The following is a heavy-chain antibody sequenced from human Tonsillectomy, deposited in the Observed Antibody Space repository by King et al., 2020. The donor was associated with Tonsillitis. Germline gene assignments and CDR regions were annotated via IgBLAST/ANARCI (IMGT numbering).Heavy chain of an antibody. D-gene: IGHD3-22*01. Sequence: VQLQQWGAGLLKPSETLSLTCAVYGGSFSGYYWSWIRQPPGKGLEWIGEINHSGSTNYNPSLKSRVTVSVDTSKNQFSLTLSSVTAADTAVYYCARQANDSSGYCDYWGQGTLVTVSS. V-gene: IGHV4-34*01. CDR2: INHSGST. CDR1: GGSFSGYY. CDR3: ARQANDSSGYCDY. J-gene: IGHJ4*02.